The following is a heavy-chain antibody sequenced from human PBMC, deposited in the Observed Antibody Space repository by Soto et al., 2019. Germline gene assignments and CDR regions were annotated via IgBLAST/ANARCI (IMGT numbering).Heavy chain of an antibody. CDR3: AKDSMGDYYGMDV. J-gene: IGHJ6*01. V-gene: IGHV3-30*18. CDR2: ISFDGSNK. Sequence: QVQLVESGGGVVQPGRSLRLSCAASGFTFSSFGMHWVRQAPGKGLEWVAVISFDGSNKYYADSVKGRFTISRDNSRNTLFLQMDSLRPEDTAVYYCAKDSMGDYYGMDVW. CDR1: GFTFSSFG. D-gene: IGHD1-26*01.